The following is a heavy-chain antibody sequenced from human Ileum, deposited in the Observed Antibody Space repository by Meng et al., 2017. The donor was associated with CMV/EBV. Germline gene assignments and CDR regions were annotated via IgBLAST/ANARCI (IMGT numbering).Heavy chain of an antibody. Sequence: QVQLQQWGAGLLKPSGTLSLTCAVYGGSFSGYYWIWIRQPPGKGLEWMGQINHSRTTNYSPSLKSRVTISVDTSKTQFSLKLTSVSAADTAVYYCARRLVAAHFDHWGQGALVTVSS. V-gene: IGHV4-34*01. CDR3: ARRLVAAHFDH. CDR2: INHSRTT. J-gene: IGHJ4*02. CDR1: GGSFSGYY. D-gene: IGHD2-21*01.